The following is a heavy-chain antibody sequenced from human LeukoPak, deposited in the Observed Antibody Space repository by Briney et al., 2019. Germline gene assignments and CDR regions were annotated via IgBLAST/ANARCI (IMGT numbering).Heavy chain of an antibody. CDR2: IKQEGSEK. J-gene: IGHJ4*02. CDR1: GFTFSSYW. CDR3: AKDGSSSWYGNLDY. D-gene: IGHD6-13*01. V-gene: IGHV3-7*01. Sequence: PGGSLRLSCAASGFTFSSYWMSGVRQAPGKGLERVANIKQEGSEKYYVDSLKGRVTITRDNSKNTLYLHMNSLGAEDTAVYYCAKDGSSSWYGNLDYWGQGTLVTVSS.